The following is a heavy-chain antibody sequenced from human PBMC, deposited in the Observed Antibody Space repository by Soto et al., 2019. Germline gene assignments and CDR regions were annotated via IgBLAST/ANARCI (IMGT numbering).Heavy chain of an antibody. D-gene: IGHD4-17*01. CDR3: AKDRGALRWSEEHYYFDY. CDR2: ILYDGSKK. Sequence: LRLSCAASGFTFSSYGMHWVRQAPGKGLEWVAVILYDGSKKYYADSMKGRFTISRDNSKNTLYLQMNSLRAEDTALYCCAKDRGALRWSEEHYYFDYWGRGSLVTVSS. J-gene: IGHJ4*02. CDR1: GFTFSSYG. V-gene: IGHV3-30*18.